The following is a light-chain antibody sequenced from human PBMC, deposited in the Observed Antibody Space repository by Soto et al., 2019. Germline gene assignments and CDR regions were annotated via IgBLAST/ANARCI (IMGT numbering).Light chain of an antibody. CDR2: DAS. V-gene: IGKV1-33*01. CDR1: QDISNY. J-gene: IGKJ4*01. CDR3: QQYENLPPLT. Sequence: DIQMTQSLSSLSASVGDRVTITCQASQDISNYLNWYQQKPGKAPKLLIYDASNLETGVPSRFSGSGSGTDFTFTISSLQPEDIATYYCQQYENLPPLTFGGGTKVEIK.